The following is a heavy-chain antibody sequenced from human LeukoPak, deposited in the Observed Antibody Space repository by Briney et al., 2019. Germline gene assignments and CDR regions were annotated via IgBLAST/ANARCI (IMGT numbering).Heavy chain of an antibody. CDR2: INHDGGDK. D-gene: IGHD4-17*01. J-gene: IGHJ4*02. Sequence: GGSLRLSCAASGFTFKIYCMSWVRQAPGKGLEWVANINHDGGDKNYVDSVKGRFTISRDNAKSSLSLQMNSVRVEDTAVYYCAITGGPTVTAFDLWGQGILVSVS. CDR3: AITGGPTVTAFDL. V-gene: IGHV3-7*02. CDR1: GFTFKIYC.